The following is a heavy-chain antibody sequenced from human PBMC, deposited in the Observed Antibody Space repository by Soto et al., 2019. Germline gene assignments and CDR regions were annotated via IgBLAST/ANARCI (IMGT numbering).Heavy chain of an antibody. J-gene: IGHJ4*02. CDR3: ARLTDLYIMFDF. CDR1: GFSLSTSAVG. D-gene: IGHD3-16*01. CDR2: IYWDDDK. Sequence: SGPTLVNPTQTLTLTCTFSGFSLSTSAVGVGWIRQPPGKALELLGIIYWDDDKRYSPLLNKRLTITKDTSKNQVVLTMTNMDSVDTGTYYCARLTDLYIMFDFWGQGTQVTVSS. V-gene: IGHV2-5*02.